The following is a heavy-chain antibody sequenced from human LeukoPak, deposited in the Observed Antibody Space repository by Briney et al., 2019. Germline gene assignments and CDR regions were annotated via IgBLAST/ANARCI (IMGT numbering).Heavy chain of an antibody. J-gene: IGHJ6*02. CDR1: GFTFSSHA. CDR3: AKASGRYYFYGMDV. CDR2: ISGSGGST. V-gene: IGHV3-23*01. Sequence: GGSLRLSCAASGFTFSSHATSWVRQAPGKGLEWVSAISGSGGSTYYADSVKGRFTISRDNSKNTLYLQMNSLRAEDTAVYYCAKASGRYYFYGMDVWGQGTTVTVSS. D-gene: IGHD2-15*01.